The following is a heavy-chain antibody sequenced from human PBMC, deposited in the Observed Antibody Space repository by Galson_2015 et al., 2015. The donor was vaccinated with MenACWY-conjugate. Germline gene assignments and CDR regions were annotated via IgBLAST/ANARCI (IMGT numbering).Heavy chain of an antibody. D-gene: IGHD2-15*01. CDR3: VKDRGDIVAAVPANWFDP. CDR1: GFNFRNYW. J-gene: IGHJ5*02. Sequence: SLRLSCAASGFNFRNYWMHWVRQAPGKGLAWISHINKDGSRTTYADSVKGRFTISRDNAKNTAYLQMNSLRTEDTAVYYCVKDRGDIVAAVPANWFDPWDQGTLVTVSS. CDR2: INKDGSRT. V-gene: IGHV3-74*01.